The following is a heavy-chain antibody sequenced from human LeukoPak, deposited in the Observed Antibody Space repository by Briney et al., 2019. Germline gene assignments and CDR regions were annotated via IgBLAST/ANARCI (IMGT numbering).Heavy chain of an antibody. CDR3: ARDYAGSPDY. D-gene: IGHD3-10*01. CDR1: GFTFSTYW. Sequence: GGSLRLSCTASGFTFSTYWINWVRQSPGKGLVWVALINGDGSTTTHADSVKGRFTISRDNAKNTAYLQMNSPRDEDTAVYFCARDYAGSPDYWGQGTLVTVSA. CDR2: INGDGSTT. J-gene: IGHJ4*02. V-gene: IGHV3-74*03.